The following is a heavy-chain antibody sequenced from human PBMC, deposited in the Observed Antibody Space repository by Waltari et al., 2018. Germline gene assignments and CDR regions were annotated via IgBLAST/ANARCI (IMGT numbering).Heavy chain of an antibody. D-gene: IGHD3-10*01. J-gene: IGHJ4*02. V-gene: IGHV3-23*01. CDR2: LSASAVTI. Sequence: EGTLLESGGGLVQPGGSLSLSCAASGLPFSSYAMTWVRRAPGKGLAWGSALSASAVTIYSADFVEVRFTISRDNSKTTLYLQMHSLRSADTALCYCAKACYSGSGGNQKHLDDWGQGTQVTVSS. CDR1: GLPFSSYA. CDR3: AKACYSGSGGNQKHLDD.